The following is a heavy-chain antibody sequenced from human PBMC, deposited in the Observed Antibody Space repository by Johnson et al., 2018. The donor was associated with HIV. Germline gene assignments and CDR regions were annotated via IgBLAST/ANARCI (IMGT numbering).Heavy chain of an antibody. J-gene: IGHJ3*02. V-gene: IGHV3-23*04. CDR2: ISDSGGST. Sequence: VQLVESGGDLVQPGGSLRLSCAASGFTLTDHYMDWVRQAPGKGLEWVSGISDSGGSTHYADSVKGRFTISRDNSKNTLYLQMNSLRAEDTAVYYCARDQAEVDAFDIWGQGTMVTVSS. CDR1: GFTLTDHY. CDR3: ARDQAEVDAFDI. D-gene: IGHD6-19*01.